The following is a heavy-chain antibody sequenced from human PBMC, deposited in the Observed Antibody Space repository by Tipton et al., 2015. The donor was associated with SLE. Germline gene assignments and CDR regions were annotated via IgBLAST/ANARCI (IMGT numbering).Heavy chain of an antibody. CDR1: GFTFSDAW. Sequence: SLRLSCEASGFTFSDAWMSWVRQAPGKGLEWVGRIKTKNDGGTTEYAAPVKGRFTISRDDSKNSLYLQVNSLKTEDTAVYYCTTGKYYYDSSGNSQENWGQGTLVTVSS. D-gene: IGHD3-22*01. CDR2: IKTKNDGGTT. CDR3: TTGKYYYDSSGNSQEN. V-gene: IGHV3-15*01. J-gene: IGHJ4*02.